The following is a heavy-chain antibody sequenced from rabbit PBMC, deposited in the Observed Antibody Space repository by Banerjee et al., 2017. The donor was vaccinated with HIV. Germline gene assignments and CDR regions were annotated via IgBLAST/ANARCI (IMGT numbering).Heavy chain of an antibody. Sequence: QSLEESGGGLVKPGGTLTLTCKASGLDFSTYTYICWVRQAPGKGLEWIGCIYAGSGDSYYASWAKGRFTISSTSSTTVTLQMTSLTAADTATYFCARQEYAGSPMWGPGTLVTVS. V-gene: IGHV1S40*01. D-gene: IGHD4-2*01. CDR1: GLDFSTYTY. J-gene: IGHJ4*01. CDR2: IYAGSGDS. CDR3: ARQEYAGSPM.